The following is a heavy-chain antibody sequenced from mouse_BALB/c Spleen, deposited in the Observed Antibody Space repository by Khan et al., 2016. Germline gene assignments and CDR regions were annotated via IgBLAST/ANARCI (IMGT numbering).Heavy chain of an antibody. J-gene: IGHJ4*01. CDR2: IKTYTGES. CDR1: GYNFKNYG. V-gene: IGHV9-1*02. CDR3: ARSRLLDLFYAMDY. Sequence: QIQLVQSGPELKKPGETVKISCKASGYNFKNYGMNWVKQAPGKGLKWMGWIKTYTGESTYADDFKGRFAFSLEASASTAYLQINNLKNEDMATYFCARSRLLDLFYAMDYWGQGTSVTVSS. D-gene: IGHD3-2*02.